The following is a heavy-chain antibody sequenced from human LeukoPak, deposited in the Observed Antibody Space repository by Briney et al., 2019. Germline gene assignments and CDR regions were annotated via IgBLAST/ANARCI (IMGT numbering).Heavy chain of an antibody. V-gene: IGHV3-9*01. D-gene: IGHD3-3*01. CDR3: AKVRKVLRFLEWLLFEAFDI. Sequence: GGSLRLSCAASGFTFDDYAMHWVRQAPGKGLEWVSGISWNSGSIGYADSVKGRFTISRDNAKNSLYLQMNSLRAEDTAVYYCAKVRKVLRFLEWLLFEAFDIWGQGTMVTVSS. CDR2: ISWNSGSI. CDR1: GFTFDDYA. J-gene: IGHJ3*02.